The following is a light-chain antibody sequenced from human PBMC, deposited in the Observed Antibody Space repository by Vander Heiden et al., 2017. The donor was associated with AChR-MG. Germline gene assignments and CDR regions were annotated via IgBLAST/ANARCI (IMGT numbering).Light chain of an antibody. V-gene: IGKV1D-12*01. CDR3: QQTKSFPLT. CDR2: AAS. J-gene: IGKJ4*01. Sequence: IQVNQSPSSVSASVGDTVTITCRASQGIDSWLAWYQQKPGKAPKLLIYAASSLQSGAPSRFSGSESGTDFTLTINSLQPEDLGTYYCQQTKSFPLTFGGGTKVEIK. CDR1: QGIDSW.